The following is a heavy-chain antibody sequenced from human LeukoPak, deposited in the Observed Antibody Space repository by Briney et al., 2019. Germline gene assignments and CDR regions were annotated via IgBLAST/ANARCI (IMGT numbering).Heavy chain of an antibody. J-gene: IGHJ4*02. Sequence: SETLSLTCTVSGGSITNYYWSWIRQPPGKGLEWIGYIHYSGSTKYKSSLKSRVTISVDTSKNQFSLKLNSVTAADTAVCYCARGKEVITMLRGLKPGYYFDYWGQGTLVTVSS. D-gene: IGHD3-10*01. CDR3: ARGKEVITMLRGLKPGYYFDY. V-gene: IGHV4-59*01. CDR2: IHYSGST. CDR1: GGSITNYY.